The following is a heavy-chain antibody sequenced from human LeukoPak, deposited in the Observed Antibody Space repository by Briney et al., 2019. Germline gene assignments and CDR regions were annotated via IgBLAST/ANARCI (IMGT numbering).Heavy chain of an antibody. D-gene: IGHD3-22*01. V-gene: IGHV4-61*10. CDR1: GGSVSSGRYY. CDR3: ARTHYYDSSGYYQRGPVWFDP. CDR2: IYTRGST. Sequence: SETLSLTCTVSGGSVSSGRYYWSWIRQPAGKGLEWIGRIYTRGSTNYNPSLKSRVTISVDTSKNQFSLKLSSVTAADTAVYYCARTHYYDSSGYYQRGPVWFDPWGQGTLVIVSS. J-gene: IGHJ5*02.